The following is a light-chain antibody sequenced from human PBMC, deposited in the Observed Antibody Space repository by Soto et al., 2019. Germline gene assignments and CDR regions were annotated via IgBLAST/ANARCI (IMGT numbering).Light chain of an antibody. Sequence: ESVLTESAGTLSLSPGEKAILSRRARRSVSSSYLAWYQQKPGQAPRLLIYGASSRATGIPDRFSGSGSGTDFTLTISRLEPEDFAVYYCQQYGSSHRTFGQGTKVDIK. J-gene: IGKJ1*01. V-gene: IGKV3-20*01. CDR1: RSVSSSY. CDR2: GAS. CDR3: QQYGSSHRT.